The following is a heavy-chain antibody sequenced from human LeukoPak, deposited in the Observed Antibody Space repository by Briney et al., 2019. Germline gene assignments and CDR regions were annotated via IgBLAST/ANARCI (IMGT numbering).Heavy chain of an antibody. CDR1: GGTFSSYA. Sequence: SVKVSCKASGGTFSSYAISWVRQAPGQGLEWMGGIIPIFGTANYAQKFQGRVTITADESTSTAYMELSSLRSEDTAVYHCARVRDQYSSSWYWFFQHWGQGTLVTVSS. CDR2: IIPIFGTA. D-gene: IGHD6-13*01. J-gene: IGHJ1*01. CDR3: ARVRDQYSSSWYWFFQH. V-gene: IGHV1-69*01.